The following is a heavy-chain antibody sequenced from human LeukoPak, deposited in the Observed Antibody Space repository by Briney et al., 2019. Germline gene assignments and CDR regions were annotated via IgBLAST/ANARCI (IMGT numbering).Heavy chain of an antibody. V-gene: IGHV1-69*05. CDR2: IIPIFGTA. CDR1: GGTFSSYA. CDR3: ARKAVPAAASPNYYYYGMDV. D-gene: IGHD2-2*01. Sequence: SVKVSCKASGGTFSSYAISWVRQAPGQGLEWMGGIIPIFGTANYAQKFQGRVTMTTDTSTSTAYMELRSLRSDDTAVYYCARKAVPAAASPNYYYYGMDVWGQGTTVTVSS. J-gene: IGHJ6*02.